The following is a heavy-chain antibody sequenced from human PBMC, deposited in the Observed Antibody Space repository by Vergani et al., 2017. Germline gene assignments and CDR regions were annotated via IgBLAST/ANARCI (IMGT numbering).Heavy chain of an antibody. CDR1: GFTFSSYA. J-gene: IGHJ4*02. CDR2: ISGSGGST. V-gene: IGHV3-23*01. D-gene: IGHD2-21*02. Sequence: EVQLLESGGGLVQPGGSLRLSCAASGFTFSSYAMSWVRQAPGKGLEWVTAISGSGGSTYYADSVKGRFTISRDNSKNTLYLQMNRLRAEDTAVYYCAKGGAYCGGDCYDTAFDYWGQGTLVTVSS. CDR3: AKGGAYCGGDCYDTAFDY.